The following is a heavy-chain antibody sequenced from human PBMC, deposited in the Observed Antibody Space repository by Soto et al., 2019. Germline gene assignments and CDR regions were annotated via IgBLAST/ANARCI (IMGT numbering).Heavy chain of an antibody. V-gene: IGHV1-2*02. CDR1: GYSFTKNY. D-gene: IGHD6-13*01. J-gene: IGHJ4*02. CDR3: ARGRKHRWSHYYVVY. Sequence: QVQLVQSGAEVKKPGASVKVSCQASGYSFTKNYINWMRQAHRQGLESMGWTNTNTGEIKYEQKYQSKVTMTTDTSTSTPYMALSALPFDDTAVYFFARGRKHRWSHYYVVYWGQGTLVTVSS. CDR2: TNTNTGEI.